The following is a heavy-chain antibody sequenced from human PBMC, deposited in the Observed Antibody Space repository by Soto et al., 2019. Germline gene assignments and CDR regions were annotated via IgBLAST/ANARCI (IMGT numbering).Heavy chain of an antibody. D-gene: IGHD3-3*01. Sequence: SETLSLTCTVPGGSISGGGYYGSGIRQHPGKSVEWIWYIYYSGSTYYNPSLKSRVTISVDTSKNQFSLKLSSVTAADTAVYYCARGWSCYQFDNWFDPWGQGTLVTVSS. CDR3: ARGWSCYQFDNWFDP. CDR1: GGSISGGGYY. CDR2: IYYSGST. V-gene: IGHV4-31*03. J-gene: IGHJ5*02.